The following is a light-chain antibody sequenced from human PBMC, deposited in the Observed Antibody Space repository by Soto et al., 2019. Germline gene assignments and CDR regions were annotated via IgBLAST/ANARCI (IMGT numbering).Light chain of an antibody. CDR1: SSNTGAGYN. CDR2: ANS. J-gene: IGLJ3*02. V-gene: IGLV1-40*01. CDR3: QSYDSSLTVWV. Sequence: QSVLTQPPSVSGAPGQRVTISCTGSSSNTGAGYNVHWYQQLPGTVPKLLIYANSNRPSGVPDRFSGSKSGTSASLAITGLQAEDEADYSCQSYDSSLTVWVFGGGTKLTVL.